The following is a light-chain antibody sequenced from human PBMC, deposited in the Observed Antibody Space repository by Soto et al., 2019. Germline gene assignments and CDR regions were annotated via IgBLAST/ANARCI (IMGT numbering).Light chain of an antibody. Sequence: EIVLTQSPGTLSLSPGERATLSCRASQSVSSSYLAWYQQKPGQAPRLVIYGASSRETGIRERFSGSGAGTEFTRTISRLEPEDFAVYYCQQYGSLPSTFGQGTRLEIK. CDR3: QQYGSLPST. CDR2: GAS. CDR1: QSVSSSY. V-gene: IGKV3-20*01. J-gene: IGKJ5*01.